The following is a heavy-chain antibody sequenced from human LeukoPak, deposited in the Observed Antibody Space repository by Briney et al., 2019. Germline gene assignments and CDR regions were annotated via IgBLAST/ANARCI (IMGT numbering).Heavy chain of an antibody. CDR2: IYTSGST. Sequence: SETLSLTCTVSGGSISSYYWSWIRQPAGKGLEWIGRIYTSGSTNYNPSLKSRVTMSVDTTKNQFSLKLSSVTAADTAVYYCARTPATTVSGYGMDVWGQGTTVTVSS. CDR3: ARTPATTVSGYGMDV. J-gene: IGHJ6*02. D-gene: IGHD4-17*01. V-gene: IGHV4-4*07. CDR1: GGSISSYY.